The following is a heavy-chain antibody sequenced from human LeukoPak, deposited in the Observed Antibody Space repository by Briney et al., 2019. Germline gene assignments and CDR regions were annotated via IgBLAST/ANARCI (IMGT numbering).Heavy chain of an antibody. Sequence: GGSLRLSCAASGFTFSSDNMNWVRQAPGKGLEWVSSISSSSTYIYYADSVKGRFTISRDNAKNSLYLQMNSLRAEDTAVYYCARDLRSRAAAIRCLDYWGQGTLVTVSS. J-gene: IGHJ4*02. CDR3: ARDLRSRAAAIRCLDY. CDR2: ISSSSTYI. V-gene: IGHV3-21*01. CDR1: GFTFSSDN. D-gene: IGHD5-18*01.